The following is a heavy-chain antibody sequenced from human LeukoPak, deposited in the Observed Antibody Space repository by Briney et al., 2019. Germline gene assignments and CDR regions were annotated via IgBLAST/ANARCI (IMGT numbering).Heavy chain of an antibody. V-gene: IGHV3-21*01. CDR3: AKDGNYDYVWGSYRSLYFDY. J-gene: IGHJ4*02. CDR2: ISSSSSYI. D-gene: IGHD3-16*02. Sequence: NSGGSLRLSCAASGFTFSSYSMNWVRQAPGKGLEWVSSISSSSSYIYYADSVKGRFTISRDNSKNTLYLQMNSLRAEDTAVYYCAKDGNYDYVWGSYRSLYFDYWGQGTLVTVSS. CDR1: GFTFSSYS.